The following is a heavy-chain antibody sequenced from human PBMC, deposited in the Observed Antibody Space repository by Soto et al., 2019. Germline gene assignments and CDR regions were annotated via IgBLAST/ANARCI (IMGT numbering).Heavy chain of an antibody. V-gene: IGHV1-2*02. CDR3: ARSLLKVILPLGY. D-gene: IGHD3-3*02. CDR2: TNTLSGDT. Sequence: QVQLVQSGAEVKKPGASVKVSCKASGYTFSGYYMHWVRQAPGQGLEGMGWTNTLSGDTSFPQKFQGRLAMTRDTSIDTAFMEVSRLTSDDTAIYYCARSLLKVILPLGYWGQGTLVSVSS. CDR1: GYTFSGYY. J-gene: IGHJ4*02.